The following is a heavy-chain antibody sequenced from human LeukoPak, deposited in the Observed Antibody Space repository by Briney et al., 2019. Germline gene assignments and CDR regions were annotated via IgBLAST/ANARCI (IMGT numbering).Heavy chain of an antibody. V-gene: IGHV4-59*01. CDR1: GGSISSSY. D-gene: IGHD3-22*01. CDR3: ARSSYDSSGYYPGWFDP. Sequence: ASETLSLTCTVSGGSISSSYWSWIRQPPGKGLECIGYIHDSGSTNYNPSLESRATISADTSRNQFSLEMRSVTAADTAVYYCARSSYDSSGYYPGWFDPWGQGTLVTVSS. J-gene: IGHJ5*02. CDR2: IHDSGST.